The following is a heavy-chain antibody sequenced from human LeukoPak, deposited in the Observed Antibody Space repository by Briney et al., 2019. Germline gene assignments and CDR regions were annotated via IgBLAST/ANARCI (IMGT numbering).Heavy chain of an antibody. J-gene: IGHJ4*02. D-gene: IGHD3-22*01. CDR1: GGSISRSSSYY. CDR2: IYYSGST. CDR3: PDQGGGYKNY. Sequence: SETLSLTCTVSGGSISRSSSYYWGWIRQPPGKGLEWIGSIYYSGSTYYNPSLKSRVTISVDTSKNQFSLKLSSVTAADTAVNSCPDQGGGYKNYGGQGPLVTVS. V-gene: IGHV4-39*01.